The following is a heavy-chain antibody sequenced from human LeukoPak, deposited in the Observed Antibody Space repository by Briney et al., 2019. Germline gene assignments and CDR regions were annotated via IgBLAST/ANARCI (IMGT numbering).Heavy chain of an antibody. CDR2: ISYDGSNK. CDR1: GFTFSSYG. V-gene: IGHV3-30*18. D-gene: IGHD3-9*01. Sequence: SGGSLRHSCAASGFTFSSYGMHWVRQAPGKGLEWVAVISYDGSNKYYADSVKGRFTISRDNSKNTLYLQMNSLRAEDTAVYYCAKDADYDILTAPPDYWGQGTLVTVSS. CDR3: AKDADYDILTAPPDY. J-gene: IGHJ4*02.